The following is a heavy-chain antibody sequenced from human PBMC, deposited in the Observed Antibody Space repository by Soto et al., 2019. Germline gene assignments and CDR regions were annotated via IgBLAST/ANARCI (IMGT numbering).Heavy chain of an antibody. J-gene: IGHJ4*02. CDR3: ARARVGDYDFWSGYPYFDY. CDR1: GGSISSGDYY. Sequence: SETLSLTCTVSGGSISSGDYYCSWIRQPPGKGLEWIGYIYYSVSPYCNPSLKSRVTISVDTSKNQFSLKLSSVTAADTAVYYCARARVGDYDFWSGYPYFDYWGQGTQV. CDR2: IYYSVSP. V-gene: IGHV4-30-4*01. D-gene: IGHD3-3*01.